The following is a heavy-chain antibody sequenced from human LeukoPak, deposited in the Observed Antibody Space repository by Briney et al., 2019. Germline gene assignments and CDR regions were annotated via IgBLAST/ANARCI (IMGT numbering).Heavy chain of an antibody. CDR1: GYTFTSYG. D-gene: IGHD2-15*01. V-gene: IGHV1-18*01. CDR3: ARRCGGGNCYRGVAFDI. CDR2: ISAYNGNT. Sequence: ASVKVSCKASGYTFTSYGISWVRQAPGQGLEWMGWISAYNGNTNHAQKVQGRVTMTTDTSTSTAYMELRSLRSDDTAVYYCARRCGGGNCYRGVAFDIWGQGTMVTVSS. J-gene: IGHJ3*02.